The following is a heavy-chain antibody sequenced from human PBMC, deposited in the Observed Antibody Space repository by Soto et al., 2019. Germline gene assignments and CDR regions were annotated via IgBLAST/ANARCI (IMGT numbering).Heavy chain of an antibody. V-gene: IGHV4-34*01. CDR2: INHSGSN. CDR3: ARGRGSSGDSPFDY. CDR1: GGAFSGCS. D-gene: IGHD6-25*01. Sequence: SEDLSLTCGDYGGAFSGCSWGWIRQPPGKGLEWIGQINHSGSNNYNPSLKSRVTISGDTSNNQFALKLSTVTAADTAVYYCARGRGSSGDSPFDYWGQGTLVTVSS. J-gene: IGHJ4*02.